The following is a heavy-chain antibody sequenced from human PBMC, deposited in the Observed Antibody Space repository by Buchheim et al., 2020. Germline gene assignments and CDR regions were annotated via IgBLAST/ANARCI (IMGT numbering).Heavy chain of an antibody. V-gene: IGHV1-69*05. Sequence: QVQLVQSGAEVKKPGSSVKVSCQASGGDFSKYGINWVRQAPGQGLEWMGGITPMFGPANYAQKFRGRVTIMSDESIPTAYMELSSLRSEDTAVYYCARAVTFYYDSSGSRWYYFEDWGQGT. CDR2: ITPMFGPA. J-gene: IGHJ4*02. CDR1: GGDFSKYG. D-gene: IGHD3-22*01. CDR3: ARAVTFYYDSSGSRWYYFED.